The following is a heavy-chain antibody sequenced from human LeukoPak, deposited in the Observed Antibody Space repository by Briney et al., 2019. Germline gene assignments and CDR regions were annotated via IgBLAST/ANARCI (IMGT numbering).Heavy chain of an antibody. CDR2: ISSTVGTA. CDR1: GFTFSSFG. D-gene: IGHD2-15*01. CDR3: AKNGDRGAYCSGGSCYPYYYYNMDV. Sequence: PGGSLRLSCAASGFTFSSFGMSWVRQAPGKGLEWVSAISSTVGTAYYADSVKGRVTISRDYSKNTLYLKMNSLRDGDTAIYYCAKNGDRGAYCSGGSCYPYYYYNMDVWGKGTTVTISS. V-gene: IGHV3-23*01. J-gene: IGHJ6*03.